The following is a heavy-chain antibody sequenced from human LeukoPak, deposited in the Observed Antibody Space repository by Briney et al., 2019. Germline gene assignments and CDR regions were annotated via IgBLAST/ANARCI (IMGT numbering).Heavy chain of an antibody. J-gene: IGHJ5*02. CDR1: GGAFSSYA. Sequence: SVKVSCKASGGAFSSYAISWVRQAPGQGLEWMGGIIPIFGTANYAQKFQGRVTITTDESTSTAYMELSSLRSEDTAVYYCARDRRNDYSNYGGGFWFDPWGQGTLVTVSS. V-gene: IGHV1-69*05. D-gene: IGHD4-11*01. CDR2: IIPIFGTA. CDR3: ARDRRNDYSNYGGGFWFDP.